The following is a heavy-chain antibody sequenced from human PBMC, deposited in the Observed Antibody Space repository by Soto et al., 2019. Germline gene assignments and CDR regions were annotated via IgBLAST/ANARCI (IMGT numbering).Heavy chain of an antibody. CDR1: GFILSTNH. Sequence: EVQLVESGGGLIQPGGSLRLSCAASGFILSTNHMSWVRQAPGKGLEWVSIFYTYGDTYHADSVKGRFTISRDDSKNTLFLQMNSLRVEDTAVYYCVRDAPSYGGSLGYWGQGTLVTVSS. CDR2: FYTYGDT. CDR3: VRDAPSYGGSLGY. J-gene: IGHJ4*02. V-gene: IGHV3-53*01. D-gene: IGHD5-12*01.